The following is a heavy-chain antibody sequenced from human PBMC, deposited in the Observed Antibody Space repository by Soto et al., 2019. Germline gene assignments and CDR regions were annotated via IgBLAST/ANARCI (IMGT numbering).Heavy chain of an antibody. D-gene: IGHD6-19*01. CDR1: GFTFSSYS. CDR2: ISSSSSYI. V-gene: IGHV3-21*01. J-gene: IGHJ6*02. CDR3: ARYRIRHSSHVDYWYGMDL. Sequence: PGGSLRLSCAASGFTFSSYSMNWVRQAPGKGLEWVSSISSSSSYIYYADSVKGRFTISRDNAKNSLYLQMNSLRAEDTAVYYYARYRIRHSSHVDYWYGMDLWGQGTTVTVSS.